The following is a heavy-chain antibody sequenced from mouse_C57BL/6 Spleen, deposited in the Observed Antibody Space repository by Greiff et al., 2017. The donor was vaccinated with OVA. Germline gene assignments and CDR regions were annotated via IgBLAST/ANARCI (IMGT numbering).Heavy chain of an antibody. V-gene: IGHV1-26*01. CDR1: GYTFTDYY. J-gene: IGHJ3*01. Sequence: VHVKQSGPELVKPGASVKISCKASGYTFTDYYMNWVKQSHGKSLEWIGDINPNNGGTSYNQKFKGKATLTVDKSSSTAYMELRSLTSEDSAVYYCARSGGQLRPWFAYWGQGTLVTVSA. D-gene: IGHD3-2*02. CDR3: ARSGGQLRPWFAY. CDR2: INPNNGGT.